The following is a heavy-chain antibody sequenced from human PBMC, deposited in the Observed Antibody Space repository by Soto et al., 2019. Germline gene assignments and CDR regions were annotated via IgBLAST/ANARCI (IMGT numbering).Heavy chain of an antibody. J-gene: IGHJ4*02. CDR2: IFYSGNT. V-gene: IGHV4-59*01. CDR1: GGSIGSYY. Sequence: ETLSLTCTVSGGSIGSYYWSWVRQPPGKGLEWIGYIFYSGNTNYNPSLKSRVTISMDTSNNQFSLNLRSVTAADTAVYYCARALFHSIGGPLWGQGTLVTVSS. D-gene: IGHD3-22*01. CDR3: ARALFHSIGGPL.